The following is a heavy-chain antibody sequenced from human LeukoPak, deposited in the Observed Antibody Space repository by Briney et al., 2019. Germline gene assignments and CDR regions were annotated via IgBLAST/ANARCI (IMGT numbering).Heavy chain of an antibody. CDR2: MNPNSGNT. D-gene: IGHD1-26*01. V-gene: IGHV1-8*01. Sequence: ASVKVSCKASGYTFTSYDINWVRQATGQGLEWMGWMNPNSGNTGYAQKFQGRVTMTRNTSISTAYMELSSLRSEDTAVYYCARERELRPQGAFDIWGQGTMVTVSS. CDR3: ARERELRPQGAFDI. J-gene: IGHJ3*02. CDR1: GYTFTSYD.